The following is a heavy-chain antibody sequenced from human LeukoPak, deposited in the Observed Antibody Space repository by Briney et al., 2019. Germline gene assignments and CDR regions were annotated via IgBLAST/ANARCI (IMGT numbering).Heavy chain of an antibody. J-gene: IGHJ4*02. Sequence: ASVKVSCKASGYTFTGYYIHWVRQAPGQGLEWMGWINPYSGDTNYAQKFQDIVTMTRDTSITTAYMELDRLTSDDTAVYYCARLACSRSSCYFDYWGQGTLVSVSS. CDR1: GYTFTGYY. CDR3: ARLACSRSSCYFDY. V-gene: IGHV1-2*02. D-gene: IGHD2-2*01. CDR2: INPYSGDT.